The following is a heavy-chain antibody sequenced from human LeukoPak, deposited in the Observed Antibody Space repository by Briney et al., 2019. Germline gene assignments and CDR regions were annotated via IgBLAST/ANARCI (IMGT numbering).Heavy chain of an antibody. CDR3: ARLTNYDFWSGYQLPPHYYYGMDV. J-gene: IGHJ6*02. Sequence: GASVKVSCKASGYTFTGYYMHWVRQAPGQGLEWMGIINPSGGSTSYAQKFQGRVTMTRDTSTSTVYMELSSLRSEDTAVYYCARLTNYDFWSGYQLPPHYYYGMDVWGQGTTVTVSS. V-gene: IGHV1-46*01. CDR1: GYTFTGYY. D-gene: IGHD3-3*01. CDR2: INPSGGST.